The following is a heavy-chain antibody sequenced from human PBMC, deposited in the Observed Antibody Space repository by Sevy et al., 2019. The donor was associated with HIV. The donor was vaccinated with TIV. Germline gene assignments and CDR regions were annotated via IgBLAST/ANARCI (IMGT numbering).Heavy chain of an antibody. V-gene: IGHV4-59*08. CDR1: GGSITSLY. J-gene: IGHJ4*02. Sequence: SETLSLTCTVSGGSITSLYWNWIRQPPGKGLEWIAIIYYHGHINYNPSLKSRVTLSLDTSKNQFSLRLSSVTAADTAMYYCAGENAWGRGYSWGQGTLVTVSS. D-gene: IGHD1-26*01. CDR2: IYYHGHI. CDR3: AGENAWGRGYS.